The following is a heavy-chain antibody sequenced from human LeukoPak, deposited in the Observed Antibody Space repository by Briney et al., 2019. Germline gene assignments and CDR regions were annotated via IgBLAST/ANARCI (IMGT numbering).Heavy chain of an antibody. D-gene: IGHD3-3*01. CDR2: IYYSGGT. Sequence: SETLSLTCTVSGGSISSYYWSWIRQPPGKGLEWIGYIYYSGGTNYNPSLKSRVTISVDTSKNQFSLKLSSVTAADTAVYYCARFGGPHAFDIWGQGTMVTVSS. CDR3: ARFGGPHAFDI. V-gene: IGHV4-59*01. CDR1: GGSISSYY. J-gene: IGHJ3*02.